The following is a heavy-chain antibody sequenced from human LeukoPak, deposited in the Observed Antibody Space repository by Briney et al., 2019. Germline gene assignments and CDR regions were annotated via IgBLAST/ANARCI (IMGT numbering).Heavy chain of an antibody. CDR2: INPNSGGT. CDR3: ARGGGAAAGKEAFDY. J-gene: IGHJ4*02. Sequence: ASVKVSCKASGCTFTGYYMHWVRQAPGQGLEWMGWINPNSGGTNYAQKFQGRVTMTRDTSISTAYMELSRLRSDDTAVYYCARGGGAAAGKEAFDYWGQGTLVTVSS. CDR1: GCTFTGYY. D-gene: IGHD6-13*01. V-gene: IGHV1-2*02.